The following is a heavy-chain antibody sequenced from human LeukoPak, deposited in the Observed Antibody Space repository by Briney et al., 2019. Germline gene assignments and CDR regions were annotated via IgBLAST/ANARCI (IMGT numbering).Heavy chain of an antibody. CDR3: ARGGDIVGDSRSAFDI. D-gene: IGHD5-12*01. V-gene: IGHV3-43*02. J-gene: IGHJ3*02. CDR1: GFSFEDYA. CDR2: ISGDGGST. Sequence: GGSLRLSCAASGFSFEDYAMHWVRQAPGKGLQWVSLISGDGGSTYYADSVKGRFTISRDSSKNSVCLQMNSLRAEDTAVYFCARGGDIVGDSRSAFDIWGQGTVVTVSS.